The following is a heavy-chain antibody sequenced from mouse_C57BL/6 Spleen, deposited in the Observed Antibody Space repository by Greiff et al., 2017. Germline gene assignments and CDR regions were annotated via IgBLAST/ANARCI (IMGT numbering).Heavy chain of an antibody. V-gene: IGHV1-52*01. CDR1: GYTFTSYW. CDR3: ARLALTTVPASGDD. D-gene: IGHD1-1*01. J-gene: IGHJ2*01. Sequence: QVQLQQPGAELVRPGSSVKLSCKASGYTFTSYWMHWVKQRPIQGLEWIGNIDPSDSETPYNQKFKDKATLTVDKSSSTAYMQLSSLTSEDSAFYYCARLALTTVPASGDDWGQGTTLTVSS. CDR2: IDPSDSET.